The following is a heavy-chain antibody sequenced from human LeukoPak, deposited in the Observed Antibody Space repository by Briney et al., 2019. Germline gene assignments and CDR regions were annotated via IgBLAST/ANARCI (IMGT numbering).Heavy chain of an antibody. D-gene: IGHD6-19*01. CDR3: ARPLLSYSSGWHL. CDR2: IYLGDSDT. CDR1: GYSFTSCL. V-gene: IGHV5-51*01. J-gene: IGHJ3*01. Sequence: GESLKICCKGSGYSFTSCLICWVREMPGKGLEGMRIIYLGDSDTRYSPSFQGQITISADKSISTAYLQWSSLKASATAMYHCARPLLSYSSGWHLWGQGTMVTVSS.